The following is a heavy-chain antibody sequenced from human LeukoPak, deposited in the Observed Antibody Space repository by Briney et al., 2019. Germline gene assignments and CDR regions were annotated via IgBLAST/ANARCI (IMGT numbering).Heavy chain of an antibody. Sequence: SETLSLTCGVSGGSITNTNYWTWVRQPPGKALEWIGEVNLQGSTNYNPSLMGRVAIAVDTPENHISLQLTSVTAADTAVYYCAREGGAYRPLDYSGQGTLVTVSS. CDR3: AREGGAYRPLDY. D-gene: IGHD3-16*01. CDR1: GGSITNTNY. CDR2: VNLQGST. J-gene: IGHJ4*02. V-gene: IGHV4-4*02.